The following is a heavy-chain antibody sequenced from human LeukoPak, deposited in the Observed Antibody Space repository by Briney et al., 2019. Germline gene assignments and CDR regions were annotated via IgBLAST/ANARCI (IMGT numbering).Heavy chain of an antibody. Sequence: GRVLRISCAAPGFTFSSHGMHWGRQGPRKGLGWGGVISYDGSNKYYADSVKGRFTISRDNSKNTLYLQMNSLRAEDTAVYYCAKGGITMVRGVQSLDYWGQGTLVTVSS. J-gene: IGHJ4*02. CDR2: ISYDGSNK. CDR3: AKGGITMVRGVQSLDY. CDR1: GFTFSSHG. V-gene: IGHV3-30*18. D-gene: IGHD3-10*01.